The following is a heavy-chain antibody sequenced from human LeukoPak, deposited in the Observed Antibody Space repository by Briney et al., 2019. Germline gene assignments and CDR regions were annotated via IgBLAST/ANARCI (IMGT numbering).Heavy chain of an antibody. CDR1: GYTFTSYY. D-gene: IGHD2-2*03. J-gene: IGHJ5*02. V-gene: IGHV1-46*01. Sequence: ASVKVSCKASGYTFTSYYMHWVRQAPGQGLEWMGIINPSGGSTSYAQKFQGRVTMTRDTSTSTVYMELSSLRSDDTAVYYCARDGYCSSTSCTHAESWNNWFDPWGQGTLATVSS. CDR2: INPSGGST. CDR3: ARDGYCSSTSCTHAESWNNWFDP.